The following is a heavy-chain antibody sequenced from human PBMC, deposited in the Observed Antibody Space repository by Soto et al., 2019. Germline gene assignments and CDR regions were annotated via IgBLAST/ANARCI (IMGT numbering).Heavy chain of an antibody. CDR1: GFTFSSYA. CDR3: AKARDSSWYYYGMDV. D-gene: IGHD6-13*01. V-gene: IGHV3-23*01. CDR2: ISGSGGST. J-gene: IGHJ6*02. Sequence: GGSLRLSCAASGFTFSSYAMSWVRQAPGKGLEWVSAISGSGGSTYYADSVKGRFTISRDNSKNTLYLQMNSLRAEDTAVYYCAKARDSSWYYYGMDVWGQGTTVTVSS.